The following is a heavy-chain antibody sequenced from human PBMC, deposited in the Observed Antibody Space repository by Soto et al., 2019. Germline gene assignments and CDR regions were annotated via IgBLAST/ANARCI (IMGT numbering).Heavy chain of an antibody. Sequence: SETLSLTCTVSGVSISGSSYYWGWIRQPPGKGLEWIGSIYYSGSTYYNPSLKSRVTISVDTSKNQFSLKLSSVTAADTAVYYCARQFVHKGVNWFDPWGQGTLVTVSS. D-gene: IGHD2-8*01. CDR3: ARQFVHKGVNWFDP. V-gene: IGHV4-39*01. J-gene: IGHJ5*02. CDR1: GVSISGSSYY. CDR2: IYYSGST.